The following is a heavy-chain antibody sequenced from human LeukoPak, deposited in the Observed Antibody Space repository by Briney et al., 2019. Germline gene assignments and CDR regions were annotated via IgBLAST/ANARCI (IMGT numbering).Heavy chain of an antibody. CDR1: GYTFTSYG. D-gene: IGHD3-16*02. CDR3: ARDHDYVWGSYRPPGY. J-gene: IGHJ4*02. CDR2: MSAYNGNT. Sequence: GASVKVSCKASGYTFTSYGISWVRQAPGQGLEWMGWMSAYNGNTNYAQKLQGRVTMTTDTSTSTAYMELRSLRSDDTAVYYCARDHDYVWGSYRPPGYWGQGTLVTVSS. V-gene: IGHV1-18*01.